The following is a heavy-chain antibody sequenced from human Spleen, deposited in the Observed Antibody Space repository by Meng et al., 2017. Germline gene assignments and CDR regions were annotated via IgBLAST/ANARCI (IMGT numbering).Heavy chain of an antibody. CDR2: IYYSGST. CDR1: GGSISYYY. CDR3: ARYYYDSSGSTEYAFDI. J-gene: IGHJ3*02. V-gene: IGHV4-59*01. Sequence: GSLRLSCTVSGGSISYYYWSWIRQPTGKGLEWIGNIYYSGSTYYNPSLKSRVTISVDTSKNQFSLKLSSVTAADTTVYYCARYYYDSSGSTEYAFDIWGQGTMVTVSS. D-gene: IGHD3-22*01.